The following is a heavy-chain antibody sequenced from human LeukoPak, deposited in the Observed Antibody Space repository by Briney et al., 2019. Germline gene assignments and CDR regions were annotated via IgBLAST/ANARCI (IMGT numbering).Heavy chain of an antibody. V-gene: IGHV4-31*03. J-gene: IGHJ4*02. CDR2: IYYSGST. CDR3: ARGHDYSMYYFDY. Sequence: SETLSLTCTVSGGSISSGGYYWSWIRQHPGKGLEWIGYIYYSGSTYYNPSLKSRVTISVDTSKNQFSLKLSSVTAADTAVYYCARGHDYSMYYFDYWGQGTLVTVSS. D-gene: IGHD4-11*01. CDR1: GGSISSGGYY.